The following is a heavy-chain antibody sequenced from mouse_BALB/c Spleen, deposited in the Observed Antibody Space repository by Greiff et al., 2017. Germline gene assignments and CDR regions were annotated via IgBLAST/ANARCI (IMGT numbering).Heavy chain of an antibody. CDR2: INPGSGGT. J-gene: IGHJ3*01. D-gene: IGHD1-2*01. CDR1: GYAFTNYL. V-gene: IGHV1-54*01. CDR3: AREGITTARGFAY. Sequence: QVQLQQSGAELVRPGTSVKVSCKASGYAFTNYLIEWVKQRPGQGLEWIGVINPGSGGTNYNEKFKGKATLTADKSSSTAYMQLSSLTSDDSAVYFCAREGITTARGFAYWGQGTLVTVSA.